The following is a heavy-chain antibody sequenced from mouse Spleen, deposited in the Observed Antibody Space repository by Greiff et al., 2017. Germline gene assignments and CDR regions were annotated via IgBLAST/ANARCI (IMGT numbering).Heavy chain of an antibody. CDR1: GFTFSSYG. CDR3: AREGGNLSFDY. Sequence: EVQVVESGGGLVQPGGSLKLSCAASGFTFSSYGMSWVRQTPDKRLELVATINSNGGSTYYPDSVKGRFTISRDNAKNTLYLQMSSLKSEDTAMYYCAREGGNLSFDYWGQGTTLTVSS. D-gene: IGHD2-1*01. V-gene: IGHV5-6-3*01. CDR2: INSNGGST. J-gene: IGHJ2*01.